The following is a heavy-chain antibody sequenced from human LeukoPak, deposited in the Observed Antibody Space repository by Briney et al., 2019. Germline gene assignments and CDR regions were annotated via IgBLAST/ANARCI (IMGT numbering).Heavy chain of an antibody. CDR1: GFTFSSYS. V-gene: IGHV3-21*01. Sequence: GGSLRLSCAASGFTFSSYSMNWVRQAPGKGPEWVSSISSSSSYIYYADSVKGRFTISRDNAKNSLYLQMNSLRAEDTAVYYCARDQEIRPYYYYGMDVWGQGTTVTVSS. CDR2: ISSSSSYI. J-gene: IGHJ6*02. D-gene: IGHD4-17*01. CDR3: ARDQEIRPYYYYGMDV.